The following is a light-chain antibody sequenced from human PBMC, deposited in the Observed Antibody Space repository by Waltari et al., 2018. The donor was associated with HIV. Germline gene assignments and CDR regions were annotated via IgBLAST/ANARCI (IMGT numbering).Light chain of an antibody. Sequence: DIQMTPSPPSLTASVGDRVTITCRASQNIGSYLNWYQLRPGQAPNVLIYVSTNLQTGVPSRFSGRGSGTDFTLTITDLQPEDFVFYFCQQSYSKPRTFGQGTK. CDR3: QQSYSKPRT. V-gene: IGKV1-39*01. J-gene: IGKJ1*01. CDR1: QNIGSY. CDR2: VST.